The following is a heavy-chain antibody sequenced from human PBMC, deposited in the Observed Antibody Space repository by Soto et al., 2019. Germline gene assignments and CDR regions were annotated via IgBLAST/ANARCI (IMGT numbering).Heavy chain of an antibody. Sequence: GSLRLSCAASGFTFSSYAMSWVRQAPGKGLEWVSAISGSGGSTYYADSVKGRFTISRDNSKNTLYLQMNSLRAEDTAVYYCAKGSGYSSSWTLYYFDYWGQGTLVTVSS. J-gene: IGHJ4*02. CDR3: AKGSGYSSSWTLYYFDY. V-gene: IGHV3-23*01. CDR1: GFTFSSYA. CDR2: ISGSGGST. D-gene: IGHD6-13*01.